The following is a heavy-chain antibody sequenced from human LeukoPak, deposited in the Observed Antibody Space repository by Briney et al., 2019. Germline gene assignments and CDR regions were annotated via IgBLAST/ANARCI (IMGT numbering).Heavy chain of an antibody. CDR3: VRLRYTYGKNFDC. Sequence: PGGSLRLSCAASGFTFKGYWMSWVRQAPGKGLEWVANIQQDGSEKKYVDSMKGRFTISRDNAQNSLYLQMDSLRAEDTAVYYCVRLRYTYGKNFDCWGQGTLVTVSS. D-gene: IGHD5-18*01. J-gene: IGHJ4*02. CDR2: IQQDGSEK. V-gene: IGHV3-7*01. CDR1: GFTFKGYW.